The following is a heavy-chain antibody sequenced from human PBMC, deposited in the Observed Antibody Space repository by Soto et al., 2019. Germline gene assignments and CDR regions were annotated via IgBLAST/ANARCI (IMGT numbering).Heavy chain of an antibody. J-gene: IGHJ6*02. V-gene: IGHV3-30*18. CDR2: ISYDGSNK. Sequence: GGSLRLSCAASGFTFSSYGMHWVRQAPGKGLEWVAVISYDGSNKYYADSVKGRFTISRDKSKNALYLQMNSLRAEDTAVYYCAKSGGFSYDYYYYGMDVWGQGTTVTVSS. D-gene: IGHD6-19*01. CDR3: AKSGGFSYDYYYYGMDV. CDR1: GFTFSSYG.